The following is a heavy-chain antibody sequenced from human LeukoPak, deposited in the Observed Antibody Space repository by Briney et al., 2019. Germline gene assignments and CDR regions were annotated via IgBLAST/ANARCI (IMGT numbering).Heavy chain of an antibody. CDR3: AKATREYGGYIGT. CDR2: ISGSGGST. Sequence: GGSLRLSCAASGFAFSSYAMSWVRPAPGKGLEWVSAISGSGGSTYYADSVKGRFTISRDNSKNTLYLQMNSLRAEDTAVYYCAKATREYGGYIGTWGQGTLVTVSS. V-gene: IGHV3-23*01. CDR1: GFAFSSYA. D-gene: IGHD5-12*01. J-gene: IGHJ4*02.